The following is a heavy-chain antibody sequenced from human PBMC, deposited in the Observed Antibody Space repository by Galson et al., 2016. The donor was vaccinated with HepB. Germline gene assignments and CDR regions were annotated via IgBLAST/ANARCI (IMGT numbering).Heavy chain of an antibody. CDR3: ARQRSSGIPTTMGWFDP. Sequence: SETLSLTCTVSDDSISTNSHYWGWIRQPPGKGLEWIGIIYYSGSTYYNPSLKSRVTISVDTSKNQFSLKLTSVTAADTAMYYCARQRSSGIPTTMGWFDPWGRGTLVTVSS. V-gene: IGHV4-39*01. CDR1: DDSISTNSHY. D-gene: IGHD3-10*01. CDR2: IYYSGST. J-gene: IGHJ5*02.